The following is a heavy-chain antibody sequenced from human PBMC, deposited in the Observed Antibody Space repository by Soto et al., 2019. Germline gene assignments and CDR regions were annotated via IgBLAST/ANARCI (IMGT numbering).Heavy chain of an antibody. CDR3: ARGLYYYDSSGYWGY. D-gene: IGHD3-22*01. Sequence: GGSLRLSCEASGFTFSSYSMNWVRQAPGKGLQWVSFITSSGSAIYYADSVKGRFTISRDNAKNSLYLQMNSLRDEDTAVYYCARGLYYYDSSGYWGYWGQGTLVTVSS. V-gene: IGHV3-48*02. J-gene: IGHJ4*02. CDR2: ITSSGSAI. CDR1: GFTFSSYS.